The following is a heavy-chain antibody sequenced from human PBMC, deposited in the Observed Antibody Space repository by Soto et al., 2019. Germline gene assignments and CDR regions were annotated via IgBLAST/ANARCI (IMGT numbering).Heavy chain of an antibody. V-gene: IGHV5-51*01. CDR2: IYPGDSDT. CDR1: GYSFTSYW. CDR3: AKMGTSTAVAGKGGYYGMDV. Sequence: EVQLVQSGAEVKKPGESLKISCKGSGYSFTSYWIAWVRQMPGKGLECMGIIYPGDSDTRYSPSFQGQVTISADKSISTAYLQWSSLKASDTAMYYCAKMGTSTAVAGKGGYYGMDVWGQGTTVTVSS. J-gene: IGHJ6*02. D-gene: IGHD6-19*01.